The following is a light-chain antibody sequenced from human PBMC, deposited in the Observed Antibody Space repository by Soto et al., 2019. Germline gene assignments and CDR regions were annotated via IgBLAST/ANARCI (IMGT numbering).Light chain of an antibody. V-gene: IGLV2-14*01. Sequence: QSALTQPASVSGSPGQSITISCTGTSSDVGGYNYVSWYQQHPGKAPKLMIYDVSNRPSGVSNRFSGSKSGNTASLTISGHKAEDEADYYGSSYTTSGSLVFGGGTNLTVL. CDR1: SSDVGGYNY. CDR3: SSYTTSGSLV. CDR2: DVS. J-gene: IGLJ2*01.